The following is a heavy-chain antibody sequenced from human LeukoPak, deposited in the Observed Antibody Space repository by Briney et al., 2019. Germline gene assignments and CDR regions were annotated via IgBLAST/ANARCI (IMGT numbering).Heavy chain of an antibody. D-gene: IGHD3-10*01. CDR2: IYTSGST. CDR1: GGSISSGNYY. J-gene: IGHJ6*02. Sequence: SQTLSLTCTVSGGSISSGNYYWNWIRQPAGKGLEWIGRIYTSGSTNYNPSLKSRVTMSVDTSKNQFSLKLSSVTAADTAVYYCARDWVRGVPYYYYGMDVWGQGTTVTVSS. V-gene: IGHV4-61*02. CDR3: ARDWVRGVPYYYYGMDV.